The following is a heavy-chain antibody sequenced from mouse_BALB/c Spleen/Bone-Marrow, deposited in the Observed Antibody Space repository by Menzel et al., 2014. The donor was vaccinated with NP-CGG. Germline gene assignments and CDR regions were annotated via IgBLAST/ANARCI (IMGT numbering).Heavy chain of an antibody. V-gene: IGHV2-9*02. CDR2: IWAGGIT. CDR1: GFSLTIYG. D-gene: IGHD1-2*01. CDR3: ARVLRLRDAMDY. J-gene: IGHJ4*01. Sequence: VQGVESGPGLVAPSQSLSITRTVSGFSLTIYGVHWVRQPPGKGLEWLGVIWAGGITNYNSALMSRLNISKDNSKNQVFLNVNSLQTDNTAMYYCARVLRLRDAMDYWGQGTSVTVSS.